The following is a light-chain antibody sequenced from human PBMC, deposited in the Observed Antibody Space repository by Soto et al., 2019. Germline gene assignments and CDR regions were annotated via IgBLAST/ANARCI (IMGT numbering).Light chain of an antibody. V-gene: IGKV3-15*01. J-gene: IGKJ2*02. CDR1: QSVSSN. Sequence: EIVMTQSPATLSVSPGERATLSCRASQSVSSNLAWYQPKPGQAPRLLIYGASTRATGIPARFSGSGSGTEFTLTISSLQSEDFAVYYCQQYNNWPPGCTFGQGTKLEIK. CDR2: GAS. CDR3: QQYNNWPPGCT.